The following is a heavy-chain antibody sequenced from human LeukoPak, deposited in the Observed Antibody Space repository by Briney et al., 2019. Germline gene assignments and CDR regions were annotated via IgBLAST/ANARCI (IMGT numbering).Heavy chain of an antibody. J-gene: IGHJ3*02. CDR3: ARDLTYYDFWSGYWRDNAFDI. CDR1: GVSISSSNW. D-gene: IGHD3-3*01. Sequence: SETLSLTCAVSGVSISSSNWWSWVRQPPGKGLEWIGEIYHSGSTNYNPSLKSRVTISVDKSRNQFSLKLSSVTAADTAVYYCARDLTYYDFWSGYWRDNAFDIWGQGTMVTVSS. V-gene: IGHV4-4*02. CDR2: IYHSGST.